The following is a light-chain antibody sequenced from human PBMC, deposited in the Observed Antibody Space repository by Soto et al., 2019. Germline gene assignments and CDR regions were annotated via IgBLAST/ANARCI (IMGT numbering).Light chain of an antibody. CDR3: SSYAGSNNLV. V-gene: IGLV2-8*01. Sequence: QSALTQPPSASGSPGQSVTISCTGTSSDVGGYNYVSWYQQHPGNAPKLMIYEVSKRPSGVPDRFSGSKSGNTASLTVSGLQAEDEADYYRSSYAGSNNLVVGGGTKLTVL. CDR1: SSDVGGYNY. J-gene: IGLJ2*01. CDR2: EVS.